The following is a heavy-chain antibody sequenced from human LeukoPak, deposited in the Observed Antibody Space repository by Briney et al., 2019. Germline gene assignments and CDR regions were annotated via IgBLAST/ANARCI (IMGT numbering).Heavy chain of an antibody. J-gene: IGHJ4*02. CDR2: INHSGNT. V-gene: IGHV4-34*01. D-gene: IGHD6-6*01. Sequence: SETLSLTCAVFGGSFGDYSWTWVRQPPGKGLEWIGEINHSGNTNYNPSLKSQVTISIDTSKNQFSLKLNSVTAADTAVYYCARGGSSVDYWGQGTLVTVSS. CDR1: GGSFGDYS. CDR3: ARGGSSVDY.